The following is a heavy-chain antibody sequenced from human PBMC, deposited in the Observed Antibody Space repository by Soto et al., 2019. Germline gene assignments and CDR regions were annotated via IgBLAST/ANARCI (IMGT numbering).Heavy chain of an antibody. CDR2: IYSSGST. CDR1: GGSISGHY. J-gene: IGHJ5*02. D-gene: IGHD2-8*02. CDR3: ARTPIGYCSGGTCSNWFDP. V-gene: IGHV4-59*08. Sequence: SETLSLTCTVSGGSISGHYWSWIRQPPGKGLEWVGYIYSSGSTYVRPSLKSRVSMSVDPSKNQVSLRLTSVTATDTAVHYCARTPIGYCSGGTCSNWFDPWGQGTLVT.